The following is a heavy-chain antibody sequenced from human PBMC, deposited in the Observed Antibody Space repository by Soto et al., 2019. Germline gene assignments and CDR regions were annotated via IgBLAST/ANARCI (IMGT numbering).Heavy chain of an antibody. CDR3: ANSPYDSSGYSLAFDY. D-gene: IGHD3-22*01. CDR1: GFTFSSYG. CDR2: ISYDGSNK. V-gene: IGHV3-30*18. Sequence: GSLRLSCAASGFTFSSYGMHWVRQAPGKGLEWVAVISYDGSNKYYADSVKGRFTISRDNSKNTLYLQMNSLRAEDTAVYYCANSPYDSSGYSLAFDYWGQGTLVTVSS. J-gene: IGHJ4*02.